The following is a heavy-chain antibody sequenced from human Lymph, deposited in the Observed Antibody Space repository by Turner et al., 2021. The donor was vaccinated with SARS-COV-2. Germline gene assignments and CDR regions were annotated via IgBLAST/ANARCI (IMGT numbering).Heavy chain of an antibody. CDR1: GYTLTEVS. V-gene: IGHV1-24*01. D-gene: IGHD3-3*01. Sequence: QVQLVQTGAEVKKPGASVKVSCKVSGYTLTEVSMHWVRQAPGKGLEWMGGFDPEDGETIYAQKFQGRVTMTEDTSTDTAYMELSSLRSEDTAVYYCATGPYDFWGGPSPGYYGMDVWGQGTTVTVSS. J-gene: IGHJ6*02. CDR3: ATGPYDFWGGPSPGYYGMDV. CDR2: FDPEDGET.